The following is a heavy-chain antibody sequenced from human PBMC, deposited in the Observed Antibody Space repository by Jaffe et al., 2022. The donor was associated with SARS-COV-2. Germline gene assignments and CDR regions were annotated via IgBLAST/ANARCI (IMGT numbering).Heavy chain of an antibody. V-gene: IGHV4-39*01. J-gene: IGHJ4*02. Sequence: QLQLQESGPGLVKPSETLSLTCTVSGGSISSSSYYWGWIRQPPGKGLEWIGSIYYSGSTYYNPSLKSRVTISVDTSKNQFSLKLSSVTAADTAVYYCARVDVDSSGYYYLDYWGQGNLVTVSS. CDR2: IYYSGST. CDR1: GGSISSSSYY. D-gene: IGHD3-22*01. CDR3: ARVDVDSSGYYYLDY.